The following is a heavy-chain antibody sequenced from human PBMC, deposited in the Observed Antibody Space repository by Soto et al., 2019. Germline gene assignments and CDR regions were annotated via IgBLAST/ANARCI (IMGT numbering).Heavy chain of an antibody. Sequence: QVQLQESGPGLVKPSETLSLTCTVAGVSISSYYWSCIRQPPGKGLEWIGHIYYSGSTNYNPSLKSRVTISVDTSKNHFSLKLSSVTAADTDVYYCARRYGIAFDIWGQGTMVTVSS. V-gene: IGHV4-59*08. CDR3: ARRYGIAFDI. D-gene: IGHD1-20*01. CDR1: GVSISSYY. J-gene: IGHJ3*02. CDR2: IYYSGST.